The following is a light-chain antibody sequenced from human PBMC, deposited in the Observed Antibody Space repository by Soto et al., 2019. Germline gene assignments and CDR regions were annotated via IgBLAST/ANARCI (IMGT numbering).Light chain of an antibody. J-gene: IGKJ4*01. CDR2: DTS. Sequence: EVVMTQSPATLSVSPGERPTLSCRASQSVSSNLAWYQQKPGQAPRLLIYDTSTRATGIPARFSGSGSGSEFTLTISSLQSEDFAVYYCQQYNNRPLTFGGGTKVEIK. CDR3: QQYNNRPLT. V-gene: IGKV3-15*01. CDR1: QSVSSN.